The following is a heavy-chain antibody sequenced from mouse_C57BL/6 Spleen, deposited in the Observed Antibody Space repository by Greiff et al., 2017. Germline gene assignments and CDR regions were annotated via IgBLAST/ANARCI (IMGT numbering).Heavy chain of an antibody. CDR1: GFNIKNTY. D-gene: IGHD3-3*01. CDR3: ARRGLRDGYFDY. J-gene: IGHJ2*01. CDR2: IDPANGNT. V-gene: IGHV14-3*01. Sequence: EVQLQQSVAELVRPGASVKLSCTASGFNIKNTYMPWVKQRPEQGLEWIGRIDPANGNTKYAPKFQGKATITADTSSNTAYLQLSSLTSEDTAIYYCARRGLRDGYFDYWGQGTTRTVSS.